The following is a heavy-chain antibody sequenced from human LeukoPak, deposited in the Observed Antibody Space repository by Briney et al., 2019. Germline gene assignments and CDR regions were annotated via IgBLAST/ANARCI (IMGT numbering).Heavy chain of an antibody. D-gene: IGHD4-11*01. J-gene: IGHJ6*03. CDR2: IIPIFGTA. CDR1: GGTFSSYA. V-gene: IGHV1-69*05. CDR3: ARTLTVTTYQRYYYYYMDV. Sequence: ASVKVSCKASGGTFSSYAIIWVRQAPGQGLEWMGGIIPIFGTANYAQKFQGRVTITTDESTSTAYMELSSLRSEDTAVYYCARTLTVTTYQRYYYYYMDVWGKGTTVTVSS.